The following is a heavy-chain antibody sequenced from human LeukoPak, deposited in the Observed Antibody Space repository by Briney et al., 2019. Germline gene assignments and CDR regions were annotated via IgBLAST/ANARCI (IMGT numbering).Heavy chain of an antibody. CDR3: TILSGSYWSIDY. D-gene: IGHD1-26*01. Sequence: GGSLRLSCAASGFTFSGSAMHWVRQASGKGLEWVGRIRSKANSYATAYAASVKGRFTISRDDSKSTAYLQMNSLKTEDTAVYYCTILSGSYWSIDYWGQGTLVTVSS. CDR1: GFTFSGSA. V-gene: IGHV3-73*01. CDR2: IRSKANSYAT. J-gene: IGHJ4*02.